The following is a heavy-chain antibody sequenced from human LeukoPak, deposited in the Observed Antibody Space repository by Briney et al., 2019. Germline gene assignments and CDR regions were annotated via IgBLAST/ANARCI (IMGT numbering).Heavy chain of an antibody. D-gene: IGHD3-3*01. CDR1: GDSVSSNSAA. V-gene: IGHV6-1*01. CDR2: TYYRSKWYN. CDR3: ARGITIFGVVIITDNWFDP. J-gene: IGHJ5*02. Sequence: PSQTLSLTCAISGDSVSSNSAAWNWIRQSPSRGLEWLGRTYYRSKWYNDYAVSVKSRITINPDTSKNQFSLQLTSVTPEDTAVYYCARGITIFGVVIITDNWFDPWGQGTLVTVSS.